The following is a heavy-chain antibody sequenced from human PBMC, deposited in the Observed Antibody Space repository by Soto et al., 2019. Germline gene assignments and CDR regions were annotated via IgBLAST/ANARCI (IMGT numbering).Heavy chain of an antibody. D-gene: IGHD6-13*01. CDR2: FGPEDGET. CDR1: GYTLTELS. CDR3: ATDRRLSSSSWPPYYYYGMDV. J-gene: IGHJ6*02. Sequence: GASVKVSCKVSGYTLTELSMHWVRQAPGKGLEWMGGFGPEDGETIYAQKFQGRVTMTEDTSTDTAYMELSSLRSEDTAVYYCATDRRLSSSSWPPYYYYGMDVWGQGTTVTVSS. V-gene: IGHV1-24*01.